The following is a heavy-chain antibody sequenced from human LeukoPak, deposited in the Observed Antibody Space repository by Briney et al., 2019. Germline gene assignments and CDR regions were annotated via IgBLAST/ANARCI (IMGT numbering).Heavy chain of an antibody. Sequence: ASAKVSCKASGYTFTSYGISWVRQAPGQGLEWMGWISAYNGNTNYAQKLQGRVTMTTDTSTSTAYMELRSLRSDDTAVYYCARFDYYDSRLDPWGQGTLVTVSS. D-gene: IGHD3-22*01. V-gene: IGHV1-18*01. CDR2: ISAYNGNT. CDR1: GYTFTSYG. CDR3: ARFDYYDSRLDP. J-gene: IGHJ5*02.